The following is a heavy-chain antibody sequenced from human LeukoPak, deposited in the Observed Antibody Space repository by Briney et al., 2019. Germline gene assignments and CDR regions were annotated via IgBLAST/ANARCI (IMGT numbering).Heavy chain of an antibody. CDR1: GYTFTSYA. Sequence: ASVKVSCKASGYTFTSYAMHWVRQAPGQRLEWMGWINAGNGNTKYSQKFQGRVTITRDTSASTAYMELSSLRSEDTAVYYCARDLNRAGYSYGYASYGMDVWGQGTTVTVSS. J-gene: IGHJ6*02. CDR3: ARDLNRAGYSYGYASYGMDV. D-gene: IGHD5-18*01. CDR2: INAGNGNT. V-gene: IGHV1-3*01.